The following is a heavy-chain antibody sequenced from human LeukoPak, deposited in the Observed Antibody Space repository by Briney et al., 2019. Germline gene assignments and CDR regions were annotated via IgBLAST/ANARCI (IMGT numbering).Heavy chain of an antibody. J-gene: IGHJ4*02. CDR3: AKVRAINPVGATLYFDY. CDR2: INPSGDST. D-gene: IGHD1-26*01. CDR1: GYTFTSYY. Sequence: ASVKVSCKASGYTFTSYYMHWVRQAPGQGLEWMGIINPSGDSTSYAQKFQGRVTMTRDTSTSTVYMELSSLRAEDTAVYYCAKVRAINPVGATLYFDYWGQGTLVTVSS. V-gene: IGHV1-46*01.